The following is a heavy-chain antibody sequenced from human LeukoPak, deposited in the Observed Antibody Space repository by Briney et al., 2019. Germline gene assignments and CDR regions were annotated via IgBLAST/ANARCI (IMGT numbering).Heavy chain of an antibody. CDR3: ARGMMITFGGVIVHDY. V-gene: IGHV1-8*01. CDR1: GYTFTSYD. J-gene: IGHJ4*02. D-gene: IGHD3-16*02. CDR2: MNPNSGNT. Sequence: GASVKVSCKASGYTFTSYDINWVRQATGPGLEWMGWMNPNSGNTGYAQKFQGRVTMTRNTSISTAYMELSSLRSEDTAVYYCARGMMITFGGVIVHDYWGQGTLVTVSS.